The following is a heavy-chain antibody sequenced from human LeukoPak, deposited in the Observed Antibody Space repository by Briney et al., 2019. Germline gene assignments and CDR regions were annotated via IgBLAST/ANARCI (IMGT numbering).Heavy chain of an antibody. V-gene: IGHV3-9*01. D-gene: IGHD3-22*01. CDR3: ARGARYDSRYYFDY. CDR1: GFTFDDYA. J-gene: IGHJ4*02. Sequence: GGSLRLSCAASGFTFDDYAMHWVRQAPGKGLEWVSGISWNSGSIGYAVSVKGRFTISRDNAKNSLYLQMNSLRAEDTALYYCARGARYDSRYYFDYWGQGTLVTVSS. CDR2: ISWNSGSI.